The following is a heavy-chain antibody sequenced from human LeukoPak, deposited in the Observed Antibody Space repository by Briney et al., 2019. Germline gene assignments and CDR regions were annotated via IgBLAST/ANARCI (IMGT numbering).Heavy chain of an antibody. CDR3: AADSEGRGAFDY. D-gene: IGHD3-10*01. Sequence: GASVKVSCKASGYSFAGYGISWVRQAPGQGLEWIGWISTYSGNTNYAHNLQGRITVTTETSTSTAYMELRSLRSDDTAVYYCAADSEGRGAFDYWGQGTLVTVSS. J-gene: IGHJ4*02. V-gene: IGHV1-18*01. CDR1: GYSFAGYG. CDR2: ISTYSGNT.